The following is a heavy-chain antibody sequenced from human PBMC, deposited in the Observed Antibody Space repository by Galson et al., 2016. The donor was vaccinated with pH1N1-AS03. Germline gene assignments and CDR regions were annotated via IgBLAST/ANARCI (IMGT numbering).Heavy chain of an antibody. D-gene: IGHD6-19*01. Sequence: SVKVSCKASGYTFTTYGISWVRQAPGQGLEWMGWISAYYGDTHFAHKFQERVTLTRDTSTATAYMELRNLRSDDTAVYFCARTGSNGWYYFDSWGQGALVTVSS. J-gene: IGHJ4*02. CDR2: ISAYYGDT. CDR3: ARTGSNGWYYFDS. CDR1: GYTFTTYG. V-gene: IGHV1-18*01.